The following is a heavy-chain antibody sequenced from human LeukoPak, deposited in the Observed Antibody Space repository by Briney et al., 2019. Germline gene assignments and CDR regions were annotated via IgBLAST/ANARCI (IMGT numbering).Heavy chain of an antibody. Sequence: GGSLRLSCAASGFTFSNYAMCWVRQAPGKGPEWVSGISGHGTFYADSVEGRFTISRDNSKNTLYLQMNSLRAEDTALYYCAKAQQFETRFDSWGQGTLVTVSS. CDR1: GFTFSNYA. CDR2: ISGHGT. D-gene: IGHD3-10*01. J-gene: IGHJ4*02. V-gene: IGHV3-23*01. CDR3: AKAQQFETRFDS.